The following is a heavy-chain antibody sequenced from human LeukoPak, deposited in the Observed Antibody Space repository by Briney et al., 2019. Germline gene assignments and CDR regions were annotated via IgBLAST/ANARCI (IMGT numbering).Heavy chain of an antibody. V-gene: IGHV4-4*07. CDR2: IYSTGSA. Sequence: SETLSLTCTVSGGSISSYYWSWIRQPAGKRLEWIGRIYSTGSANYNPSLKSRVTMSVDTSENQFSLKLSSVTAADTAVYYCARVADYGDYVGGDWIDPWGQGTLVTVSS. D-gene: IGHD4-17*01. CDR1: GGSISSYY. CDR3: ARVADYGDYVGGDWIDP. J-gene: IGHJ5*02.